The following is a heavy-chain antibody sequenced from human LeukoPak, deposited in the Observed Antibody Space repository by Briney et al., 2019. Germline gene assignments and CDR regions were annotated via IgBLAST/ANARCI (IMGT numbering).Heavy chain of an antibody. V-gene: IGHV1-18*04. CDR2: ISAYNGNT. Sequence: ASVKVSCKASGYTFISYGISWVRRAPGQGLEWMGWISAYNGNTDYAQKLQGRVTMTTDTSTSTAYMELRSLRSDDTAVYYCARDGYISSWFTNWFDPWGQGTLVTVSS. J-gene: IGHJ5*02. CDR1: GYTFISYG. CDR3: ARDGYISSWFTNWFDP. D-gene: IGHD6-13*01.